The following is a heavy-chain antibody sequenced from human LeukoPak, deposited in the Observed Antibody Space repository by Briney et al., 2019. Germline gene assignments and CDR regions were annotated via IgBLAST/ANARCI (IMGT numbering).Heavy chain of an antibody. CDR3: ARDGSRGWYQGVQYYYYYYGMDV. CDR1: GYTFTSYG. CDR2: ISAYNGNT. D-gene: IGHD6-19*01. Sequence: GASVKVSCKASGYTFTSYGISWVRQAPGQGLEWMGWISAYNGNTNYAQKLQGRVTMTTDTSTSTAYMELRSLRSDDTAVYYCARDGSRGWYQGVQYYYYYYGMDVWGQGTTVTVSS. J-gene: IGHJ6*02. V-gene: IGHV1-18*01.